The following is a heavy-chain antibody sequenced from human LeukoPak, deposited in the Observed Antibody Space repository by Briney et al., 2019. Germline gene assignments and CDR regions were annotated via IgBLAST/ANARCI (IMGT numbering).Heavy chain of an antibody. CDR2: ISGSGTVT. J-gene: IGHJ4*02. V-gene: IGHV3-23*01. Sequence: PGGSLRLSCAASGFTFSNHAMNWVRQAPGKGLEWVSIISGSGTVTYYADSVKSRFTISRDNSKNTLYLQMNSLRAEDTAVYYCAKTSVGEGRIIGSGYFDNWGQGTLVTVSS. CDR3: AKTSVGEGRIIGSGYFDN. CDR1: GFTFSNHA. D-gene: IGHD2-15*01.